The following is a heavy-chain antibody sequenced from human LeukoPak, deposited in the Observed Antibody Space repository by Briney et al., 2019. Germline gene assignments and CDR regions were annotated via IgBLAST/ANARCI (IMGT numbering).Heavy chain of an antibody. D-gene: IGHD3-10*01. Sequence: PSETLSLTCTVSGGSISSYYWSWIRQPPGKGLEWIGNIHYSGSTKYNPSLKSRVTISLDTSRNQLSLRMSSVTAADTAVYYCATVGAPYGMDVWGQGTTVTVSS. CDR3: ATVGAPYGMDV. J-gene: IGHJ6*02. CDR2: IHYSGST. CDR1: GGSISSYY. V-gene: IGHV4-59*01.